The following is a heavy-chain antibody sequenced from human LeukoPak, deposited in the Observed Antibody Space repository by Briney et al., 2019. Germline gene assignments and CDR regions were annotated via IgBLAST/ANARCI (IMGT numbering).Heavy chain of an antibody. J-gene: IGHJ6*03. D-gene: IGHD3-10*01. Sequence: GASVKVSCKASGYTFTSYDINWVRQATGQGLEWMGWMNPNSGNTGYAQKFQGRVTITRNTSISTAYMELSSLRSEDTAVYYCARALYYGSGSLSFYYYYMDVWGKGTTVTVSS. CDR2: MNPNSGNT. CDR3: ARALYYGSGSLSFYYYYMDV. CDR1: GYTFTSYD. V-gene: IGHV1-8*03.